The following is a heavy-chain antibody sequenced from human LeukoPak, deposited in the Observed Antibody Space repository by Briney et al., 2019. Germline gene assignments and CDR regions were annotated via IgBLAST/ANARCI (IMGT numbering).Heavy chain of an antibody. CDR2: INPSSGGT. CDR1: GYTFTDYY. CDR3: ARDLNGGNSA. Sequence: GASVKVSCKASGYTFTDYYMHWVRQALGQGLEWMGWINPSSGGTNYAQKFQGRVTMTRDTSINIDYMELSSLRSDDTAVYYCARDLNGGNSAWGQGTLVTVSS. D-gene: IGHD4-23*01. V-gene: IGHV1-2*02. J-gene: IGHJ5*02.